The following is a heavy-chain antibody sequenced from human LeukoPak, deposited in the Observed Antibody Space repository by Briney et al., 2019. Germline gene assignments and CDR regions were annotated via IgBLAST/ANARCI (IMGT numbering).Heavy chain of an antibody. CDR2: ISGSGGST. Sequence: GGSLRLSCAASGFTFSSCAMSWVRQAPGKGLEWVSAISGSGGSTYYADSVKGRFTISRDNSKNTLYLQMNSLRAEDTAVYYCATTYYDILTGYYNGPFDYWGQGTLVTVSS. CDR3: ATTYYDILTGYYNGPFDY. CDR1: GFTFSSCA. V-gene: IGHV3-23*01. J-gene: IGHJ4*02. D-gene: IGHD3-9*01.